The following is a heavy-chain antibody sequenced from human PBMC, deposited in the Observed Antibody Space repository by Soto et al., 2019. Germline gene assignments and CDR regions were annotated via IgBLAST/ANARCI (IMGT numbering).Heavy chain of an antibody. CDR2: IKQDGSEK. CDR3: ARDGQNWGWYFDL. Sequence: GESLKISCAASGFTFSSYWMSWVRQAPGKGLEWVANIKQDGSEKYYVDSVKGRFTISRDNAKNSLYLQMNSLRAEDTAVYYCARDGQNWGWYFDLWGRGTLVTVSS. D-gene: IGHD7-27*01. V-gene: IGHV3-7*01. J-gene: IGHJ2*01. CDR1: GFTFSSYW.